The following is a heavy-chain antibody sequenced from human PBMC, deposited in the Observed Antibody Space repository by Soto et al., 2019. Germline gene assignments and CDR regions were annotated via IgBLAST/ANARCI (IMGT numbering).Heavy chain of an antibody. CDR3: AHRCSGGSCYAGSLDY. V-gene: IGHV2-5*02. J-gene: IGHJ4*02. CDR1: GFSLSTSGVG. Sequence: QITLKESGPTLAKPTQTLTLTCTFSGFSLSTSGVGVDWIRQPPGKALEWLALVYWDDVKRYSPSLKSRLTITKDASKNQVGLTMTNMDPVYTATDYRAHRCSGGSCYAGSLDYGGQGILVVVSS. D-gene: IGHD2-15*01. CDR2: VYWDDVK.